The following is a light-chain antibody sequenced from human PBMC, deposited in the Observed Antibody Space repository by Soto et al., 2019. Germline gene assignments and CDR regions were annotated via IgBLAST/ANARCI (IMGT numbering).Light chain of an antibody. J-gene: IGKJ1*01. V-gene: IGKV3D-20*02. CDR1: QSLSSRN. CDR2: GVS. Sequence: ELVLTHSPGTLSLSPGERATLSFSSSQSLSSRNLAWYQQKPGQAPRPLIYGVSSRATGIPDRFSGSGSGTDFTLTISSLEPEDFAVYYCQHRSNWPRGTFGQGTKVDIK. CDR3: QHRSNWPRGT.